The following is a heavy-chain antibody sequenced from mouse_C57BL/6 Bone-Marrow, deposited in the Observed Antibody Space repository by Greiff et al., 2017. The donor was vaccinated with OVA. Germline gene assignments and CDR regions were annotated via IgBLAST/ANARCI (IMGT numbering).Heavy chain of an antibody. J-gene: IGHJ2*01. CDR3: ARWVYYYYFDY. CDR2: IYPGDGDT. D-gene: IGHD1-1*01. V-gene: IGHV1-80*01. Sequence: QVQLQQSGAELVKPGASVKISCKASGYAFSSYWMNWVQQRPGKGLEWIGQIYPGDGDTNYNGKFKGKATLTADKSSSTAYMQLSSLTSEDSAVYFCARWVYYYYFDYGGQGTTLTVSS. CDR1: GYAFSSYW.